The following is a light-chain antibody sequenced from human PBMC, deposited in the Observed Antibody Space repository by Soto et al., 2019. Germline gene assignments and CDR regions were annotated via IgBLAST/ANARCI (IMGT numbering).Light chain of an antibody. CDR2: GAS. V-gene: IGKV3-20*01. CDR1: QSVSSSY. J-gene: IGKJ5*01. Sequence: EIVFTQSPGTLSLSPGEKTTLSCRASQSVSSSYLAWYQQKPGQAPRLLIYGASSRATGIPDRFSGSGSGTDFTLTISRLEPEDFAVYYCQRYGSSPWTFGQGTRLEIK. CDR3: QRYGSSPWT.